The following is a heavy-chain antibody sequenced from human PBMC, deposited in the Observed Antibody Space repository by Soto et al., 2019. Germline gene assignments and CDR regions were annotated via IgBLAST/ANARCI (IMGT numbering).Heavy chain of an antibody. Sequence: QVQLVESGGGVVQPGRSLRLSCAASGFPFTTYGMHWVREGPGKGLEWVAVISYDGSNKFYADSVKGRFTISRDNSKNTLYLQMTSLSPEDTALYYCVGGQYYFDYRGQGTLVIVSS. CDR2: ISYDGSNK. CDR3: VGGQYYFDY. D-gene: IGHD3-10*01. J-gene: IGHJ4*02. CDR1: GFPFTTYG. V-gene: IGHV3-30*03.